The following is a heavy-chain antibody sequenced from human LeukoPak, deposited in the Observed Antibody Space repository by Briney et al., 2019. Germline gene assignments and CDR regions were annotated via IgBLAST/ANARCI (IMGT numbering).Heavy chain of an antibody. CDR1: GFTFNSYE. CDR2: INSGGSAI. Sequence: PGGSLRLSCAASGFTFNSYEMNWVRQAPGKGLEWVSYINSGGSAIYYADSVKGRFTISRDNAKNSLYLQMNSLRADDTAVYYCARGGSYDHYWGQGTLVTVSS. CDR3: ARGGSYDHY. V-gene: IGHV3-48*03. J-gene: IGHJ4*02. D-gene: IGHD1-26*01.